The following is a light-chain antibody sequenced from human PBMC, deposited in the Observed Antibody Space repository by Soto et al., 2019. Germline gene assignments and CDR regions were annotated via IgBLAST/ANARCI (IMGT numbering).Light chain of an antibody. J-gene: IGKJ1*01. CDR3: QHYITYPWA. CDR1: QSITNW. V-gene: IGKV1-5*01. Sequence: DIQMTQTPSTLSASVGDRVNITCRASQSITNWLAWYQQKPGKAPKVLIYDASILESGVPSRFSGSGSGTEFTLTISSLQPDDFATYYCQHYITYPWAFGQGTKV. CDR2: DAS.